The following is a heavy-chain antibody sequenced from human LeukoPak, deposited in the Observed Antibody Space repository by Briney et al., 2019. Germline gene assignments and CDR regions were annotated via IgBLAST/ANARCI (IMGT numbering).Heavy chain of an antibody. Sequence: GGSLRLSCAASGFTFSSYGMHWVRQAPGKGLEWVAVIWYDGSNKYYADSVEGRFTISRDNSKNTLYLQMNSLRAEDTAVYYCARDPRITMIVVVADYYFDYWGQGTLVTVSS. D-gene: IGHD3-22*01. J-gene: IGHJ4*02. CDR3: ARDPRITMIVVVADYYFDY. CDR1: GFTFSSYG. CDR2: IWYDGSNK. V-gene: IGHV3-33*01.